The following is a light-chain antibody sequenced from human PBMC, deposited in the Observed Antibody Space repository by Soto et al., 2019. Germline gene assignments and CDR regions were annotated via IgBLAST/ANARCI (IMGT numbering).Light chain of an antibody. CDR1: QSISHW. Sequence: IQWTQSPSSLSASVGDRVTITXXASQSISHWLAWHQQKPGKVPKLLIYDAFTLESGVPSRFSGSGSGTEFTLTISSLQPDDFATYYCQQYNSYPWTFGQGTKVDIK. CDR3: QQYNSYPWT. J-gene: IGKJ1*01. V-gene: IGKV1-5*01. CDR2: DAF.